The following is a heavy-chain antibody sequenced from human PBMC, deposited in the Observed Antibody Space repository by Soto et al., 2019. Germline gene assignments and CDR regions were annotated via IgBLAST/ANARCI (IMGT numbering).Heavy chain of an antibody. CDR3: TRELNTESSAYYSFAY. J-gene: IGHJ4*02. Sequence: QVQLVQSGPEVKMPGASVKVSCKTSGYTFTAYGLAWLRQAPGQRPEWMGWVSTNDDRTNYAQKFQGRVTMTTDRSTTTTYMELRSLRADDTAVYYCTRELNTESSAYYSFAYWGQGTLVTVS. CDR1: GYTFTAYG. CDR2: VSTNDDRT. D-gene: IGHD3-22*01. V-gene: IGHV1-18*01.